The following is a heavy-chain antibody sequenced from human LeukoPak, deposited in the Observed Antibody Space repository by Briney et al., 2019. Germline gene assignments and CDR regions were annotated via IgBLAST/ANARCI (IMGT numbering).Heavy chain of an antibody. CDR1: GGTFSSYT. D-gene: IGHD6-19*01. Sequence: ASVKVSCKASGGTFSSYTISWVRQATGQGLEWMGWMNPNSGNTGYAQKFQGRVTMTRNTSISTAYMELSSLRSEDTAVYYCARGRIAVAGTMLYWGQGTLVTVSS. J-gene: IGHJ4*02. CDR2: MNPNSGNT. V-gene: IGHV1-8*02. CDR3: ARGRIAVAGTMLY.